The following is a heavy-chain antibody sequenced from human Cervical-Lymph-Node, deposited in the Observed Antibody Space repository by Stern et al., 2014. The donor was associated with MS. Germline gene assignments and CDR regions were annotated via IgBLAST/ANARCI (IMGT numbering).Heavy chain of an antibody. CDR1: GNSFTSDW. V-gene: IGHV5-51*01. D-gene: IGHD4-17*01. Sequence: EVQLVESGAEVKKTGETLKISCKGSGNSFTSDWIGWGRPMPGKGLEWMGILYPGDSDTRYSPSFQGQVTISADKSISTAFLQWSSLKASDTAMYYCARRMRTVSTRGWFDPWGQGTLVTVSS. CDR3: ARRMRTVSTRGWFDP. J-gene: IGHJ5*02. CDR2: LYPGDSDT.